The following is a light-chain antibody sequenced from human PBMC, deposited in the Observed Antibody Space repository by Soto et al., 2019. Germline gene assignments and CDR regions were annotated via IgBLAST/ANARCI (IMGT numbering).Light chain of an antibody. CDR3: QAWDSSTVV. CDR2: QDS. J-gene: IGLJ2*01. CDR1: KLGDKY. Sequence: SYELTQPPSVSVSPGQTASITCSGDKLGDKYACWYQQKPGQSPLLVIYQDSKRPSGIPERFSGSNSGNTATLTISGTQAMDEADYYCQAWDSSTVVFGGGTKPTVL. V-gene: IGLV3-1*01.